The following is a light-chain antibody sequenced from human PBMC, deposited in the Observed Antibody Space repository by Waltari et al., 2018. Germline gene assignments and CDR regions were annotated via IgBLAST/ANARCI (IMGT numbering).Light chain of an antibody. J-gene: IGLJ3*02. V-gene: IGLV4-69*01. CDR3: QTGGHGTWV. Sequence: QLALTQSPSASASLGASVKLTYTLDSGHITNVVAWHPQHPERGPRYLMKINSDGSHSKGDEIPERFSGSSSGAERYLTIASVQSDDEADYYCQTGGHGTWVFGGGTKLTVL. CDR2: INSDGSH. CDR1: SGHITNV.